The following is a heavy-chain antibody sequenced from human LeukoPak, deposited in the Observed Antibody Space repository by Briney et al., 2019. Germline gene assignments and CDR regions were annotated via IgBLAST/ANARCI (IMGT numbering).Heavy chain of an antibody. V-gene: IGHV1-18*01. CDR2: ISAYNGNT. CDR3: ARLKASSGYYYVSMTRGSPFLFDY. J-gene: IGHJ4*02. Sequence: ASVKVSCKASGYTFTSYGISWVRQAPGQGLEWMGWISAYNGNTNYAQKLQGRVTVTTDTSTSTAYMELRSLRSDDTAVYYCARLKASSGYYYVSMTRGSPFLFDYWGQGTLVTVSS. D-gene: IGHD3-22*01. CDR1: GYTFTSYG.